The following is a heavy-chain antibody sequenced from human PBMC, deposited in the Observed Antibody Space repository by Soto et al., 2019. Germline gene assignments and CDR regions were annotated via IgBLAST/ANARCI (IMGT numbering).Heavy chain of an antibody. CDR3: AKDRTLTTVPKNDALDM. D-gene: IGHD4-17*01. CDR2: IGGNGDNT. Sequence: GGSLRLSCAASGFTFTSNAMSWVRQAPWKGLEWVSTIGGNGDNTYYTDSVKGRFTISRDNSKNTLYLQMNSLRAEDTATYSCAKDRTLTTVPKNDALDMWGQGTMVTVSS. V-gene: IGHV3-23*01. J-gene: IGHJ3*02. CDR1: GFTFTSNA.